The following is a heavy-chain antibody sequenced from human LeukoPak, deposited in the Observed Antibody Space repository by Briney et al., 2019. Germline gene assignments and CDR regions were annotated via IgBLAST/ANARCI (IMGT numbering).Heavy chain of an antibody. V-gene: IGHV3-53*01. CDR1: GFTVSSNY. CDR3: ARGGYGGSDY. J-gene: IGHJ4*02. D-gene: IGHD4-23*01. CDR2: IYSGGST. Sequence: GGSLRLSCTASGFTVSSNYMSWVRQAPGKGLEWVSIIYSGGSTYYADSVKGRFTMSRDHSKNTLSLRMNSLRAEDTAVYYCARGGYGGSDYWGQGTLVTVSS.